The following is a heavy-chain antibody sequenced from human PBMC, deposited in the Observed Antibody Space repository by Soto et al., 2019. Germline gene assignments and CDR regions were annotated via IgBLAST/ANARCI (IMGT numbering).Heavy chain of an antibody. CDR3: ARVGYQDFWSGYPNYYYYYMDV. Sequence: EVQLVESGGGLVKPGGSLRLSCAASGFTFSSYSMNWVRQAPGKGLEWVSSISSSSSYIYYADSVKGRFTISRDNAKNSLYLQMNSLRAEDTAVYYCARVGYQDFWSGYPNYYYYYMDVWGKGTTVTVSS. CDR1: GFTFSSYS. J-gene: IGHJ6*03. CDR2: ISSSSSYI. D-gene: IGHD3-3*01. V-gene: IGHV3-21*01.